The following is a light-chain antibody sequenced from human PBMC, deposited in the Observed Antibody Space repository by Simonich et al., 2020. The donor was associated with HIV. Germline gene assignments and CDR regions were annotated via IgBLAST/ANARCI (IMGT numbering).Light chain of an antibody. V-gene: IGKV4-1*01. J-gene: IGKJ1*01. CDR1: QSVLYSSNNKNY. CDR2: WAS. Sequence: DIVMTQSPDSLAVSLGERATINCKSSQSVLYSSNNKNYLALYQQKPGQPPKLLIYWASTRESGVPDRFSASGSGTDFTLTISSLQAEDVAIYYCQQYYSTPPTFGQGTKEEIK. CDR3: QQYYSTPPT.